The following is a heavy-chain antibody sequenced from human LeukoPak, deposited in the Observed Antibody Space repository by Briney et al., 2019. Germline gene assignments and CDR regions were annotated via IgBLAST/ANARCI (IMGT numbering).Heavy chain of an antibody. CDR2: INHSGST. V-gene: IGHV4-34*01. CDR1: GGSFSCDY. J-gene: IGHJ4*02. Sequence: SETLSLTCAVYGGSFSCDYRSWIRQPPGKGLEWIGEINHSGSTNYNPSLKSRVTISVDTSKNQFSLKLSSVTAADKAVYYCAGNARASSDYWGQGTLVTVSS. D-gene: IGHD2-2*01. CDR3: AGNARASSDY.